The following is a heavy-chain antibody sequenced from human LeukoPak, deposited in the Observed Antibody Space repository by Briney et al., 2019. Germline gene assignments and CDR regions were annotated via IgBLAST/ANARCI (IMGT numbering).Heavy chain of an antibody. CDR3: ARPPSRITGTTEDY. CDR1: GYSFATYW. CDR2: IYPGDSDT. J-gene: IGHJ4*02. V-gene: IGHV5-51*01. D-gene: IGHD1-20*01. Sequence: GESLKISCRASGYSFATYWIGWVRHMPGKGLEWMGIIYPGDSDTRYNPSFQGQVTISADKSINTAYLQWRSLKASDTAMYYCARPPSRITGTTEDYWGQGTLVTVSS.